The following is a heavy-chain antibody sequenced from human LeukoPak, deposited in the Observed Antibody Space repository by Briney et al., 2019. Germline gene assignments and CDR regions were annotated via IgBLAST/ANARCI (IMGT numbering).Heavy chain of an antibody. Sequence: GGSLRLSCAASGFTFSSYAVSWVRQAPGKGLEWVSGISTGGGSTYYADSVKGRFTISRDNSKNTLYLQMNSLRAEDTAVYYCARVRQVAGTTYYFDSWGQGTLVTVSS. J-gene: IGHJ4*02. CDR3: ARVRQVAGTTYYFDS. CDR2: ISTGGGST. CDR1: GFTFSSYA. D-gene: IGHD6-19*01. V-gene: IGHV3-23*01.